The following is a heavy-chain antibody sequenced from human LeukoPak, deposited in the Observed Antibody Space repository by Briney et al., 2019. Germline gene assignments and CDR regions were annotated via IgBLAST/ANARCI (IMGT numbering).Heavy chain of an antibody. CDR3: ARGPYYYDSSGYPFDY. CDR1: GFSFSSYA. J-gene: IGHJ4*02. CDR2: ISYDGSNK. Sequence: GGSLRLSCAASGFSFSSYAMHWVREAPGKRREWVAVISYDGSNKYYADSVKGRFTISRDNSKNTLYLQMNSLRAEDTAVYYCARGPYYYDSSGYPFDYWGQGNLVTVSS. V-gene: IGHV3-30*04. D-gene: IGHD3-22*01.